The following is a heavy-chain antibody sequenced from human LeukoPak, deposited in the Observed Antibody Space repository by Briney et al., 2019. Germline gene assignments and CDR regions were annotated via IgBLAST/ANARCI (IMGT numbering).Heavy chain of an antibody. V-gene: IGHV3-23*01. J-gene: IGHJ3*02. CDR1: GFTFTSYA. D-gene: IGHD4-17*01. Sequence: GGSLRLSCVASGFTFTSYAMGWVRQAPGKGLEWVSAISGSGGSTQYADSVQGRFAISRDNSKNTLYLQMNSLRVEDTAVYFCARDPNGDYIGTFDMWGRGTMVSVSS. CDR3: ARDPNGDYIGTFDM. CDR2: ISGSGGST.